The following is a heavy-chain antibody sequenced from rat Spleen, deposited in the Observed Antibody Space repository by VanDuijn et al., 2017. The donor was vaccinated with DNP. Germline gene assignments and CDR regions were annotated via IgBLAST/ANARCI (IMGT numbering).Heavy chain of an antibody. CDR3: ARRYYGSYFDY. J-gene: IGHJ2*01. CDR2: IRYDGGST. CDR1: GFTFSDYY. V-gene: IGHV5-22*01. Sequence: EVQLVASGGGLVQPGRSLKLSCAASGFTFSDYYMAWVRQAPTKGLEWVAYIRYDGGSTYYGDSVKGRVTISRDNAKSTLYLQMNSLRSEDMATYYCARRYYGSYFDYWGQGVMVTVSS. D-gene: IGHD1-6*01.